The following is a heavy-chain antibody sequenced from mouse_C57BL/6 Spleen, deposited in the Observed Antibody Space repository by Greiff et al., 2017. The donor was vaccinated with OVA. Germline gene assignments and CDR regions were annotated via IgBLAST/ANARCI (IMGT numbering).Heavy chain of an antibody. J-gene: IGHJ2*01. CDR1: GFSLTSYG. CDR2: IWSGGST. CDR3: ARTSPTTYFGC. V-gene: IGHV2-2*01. Sequence: QVQLQQSGPGLVQPSQSLSITCTVSGFSLTSYGVHWVRQSPGKGLEWLGVIWSGGSTDYNAAFISRLSISKDNSKSQVFCKMNSLQADDSAIYYCARTSPTTYFGCWGHGTTLTVSS. D-gene: IGHD2-13*01.